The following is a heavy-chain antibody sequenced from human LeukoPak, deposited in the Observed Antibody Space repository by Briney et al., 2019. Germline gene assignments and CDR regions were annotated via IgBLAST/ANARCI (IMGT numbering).Heavy chain of an antibody. Sequence: SETLSRTCNVSGVSVSDGRYYWTWIRQHPAKGLEWIGYKYYTGSAKYNPSLKSRLTISVDTSKNQFSLQLSSVTAADTATYYCATPYCSSISCLDVFNMWGQGTRVTVSS. J-gene: IGHJ3*02. CDR2: KYYTGSA. D-gene: IGHD2-2*01. V-gene: IGHV4-31*03. CDR1: GVSVSDGRYY. CDR3: ATPYCSSISCLDVFNM.